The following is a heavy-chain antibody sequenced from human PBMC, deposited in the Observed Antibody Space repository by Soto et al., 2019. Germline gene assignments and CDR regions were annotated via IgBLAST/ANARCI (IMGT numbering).Heavy chain of an antibody. Sequence: PGGSLRLSCAASGFNFSDYYMSWIRQAPGKGLEWVSYISSSGSTIYYADSVKGRFTISRDNAKNSLYLQMNSLRAEDTAVYYCAGEHTAMDSELLYYYYYGMDVWGQGTTVTVSS. CDR1: GFNFSDYY. D-gene: IGHD5-18*01. CDR3: AGEHTAMDSELLYYYYYGMDV. V-gene: IGHV3-11*01. J-gene: IGHJ6*02. CDR2: ISSSGSTI.